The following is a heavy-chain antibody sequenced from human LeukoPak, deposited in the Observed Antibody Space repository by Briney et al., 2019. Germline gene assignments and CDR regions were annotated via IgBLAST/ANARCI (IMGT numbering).Heavy chain of an antibody. D-gene: IGHD1-1*01. CDR1: GVSISSYY. Sequence: PSETLSLTCTVSGVSISSYYRSWIRQPAGKGLEWIGRIYTSGSTNYNPSLKSRVTMSVDTSKNQLFLQLSSLTAADTAVYYCATSRTFDYWGRGTLVSVSS. J-gene: IGHJ4*02. CDR3: ATSRTFDY. V-gene: IGHV4-4*07. CDR2: IYTSGST.